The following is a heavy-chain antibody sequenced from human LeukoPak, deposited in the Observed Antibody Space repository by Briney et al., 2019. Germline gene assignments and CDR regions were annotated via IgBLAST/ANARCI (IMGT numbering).Heavy chain of an antibody. V-gene: IGHV3-9*01. CDR3: AKDFYGSGSYIFDY. CDR2: ISWNSGSI. CDR1: GFTFDDYA. Sequence: GGSLRLSCAASGFTFDDYAMHWVRQAPGKGLEWVSGISWNSGSIGYADSVKGRFTISRDNAKNSLYLQMNSLRAEDTALYYCAKDFYGSGSYIFDYWGQGTLVTVSS. J-gene: IGHJ4*02. D-gene: IGHD3-10*01.